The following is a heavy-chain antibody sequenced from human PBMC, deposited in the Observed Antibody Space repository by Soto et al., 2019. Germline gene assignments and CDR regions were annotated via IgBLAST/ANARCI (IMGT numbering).Heavy chain of an antibody. CDR1: GFTFSSYD. V-gene: IGHV3-13*01. CDR2: IGTAGDT. D-gene: IGHD3-22*01. CDR3: ARRTHYYDSSGFHDAFDI. J-gene: IGHJ3*02. Sequence: GGSLRLSCAASGFTFSSYDMHWVRQATGRGLEWVSAIGTAGDTYYPGSVKGRFTIPRENAKNSLYLQMNSLRAGDTAVYYCARRTHYYDSSGFHDAFDIWGQGTMVTVSS.